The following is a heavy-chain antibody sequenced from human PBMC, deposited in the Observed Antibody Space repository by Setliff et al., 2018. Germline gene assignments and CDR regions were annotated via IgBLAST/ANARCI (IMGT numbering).Heavy chain of an antibody. CDR1: GYTFSDYG. CDR2: ISPHSGRA. CDR3: ERLVRYCTATACQRTSGDDL. D-gene: IGHD2-8*01. J-gene: IGHJ5*02. V-gene: IGHV1-18*01. Sequence: GASVKVSCKASGYTFSDYGVSWARQAPGQGLEWMGWISPHSGRAFHAPQFQDRVIMTTDTSTNTAYLDLRSLRSDDTAVYYCERLVRYCTATACQRTSGDDLWGQGTLVTVSS.